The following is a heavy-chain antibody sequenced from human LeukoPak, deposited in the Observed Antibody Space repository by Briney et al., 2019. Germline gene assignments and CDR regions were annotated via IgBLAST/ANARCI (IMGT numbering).Heavy chain of an antibody. D-gene: IGHD6-19*01. CDR1: GGSISSGGYY. J-gene: IGHJ4*02. Sequence: SQTLSLTCTVSGGSISSGGYYWSWIRQHPGKGLEWIGYIYYSGSTYYNPSLKSRVTISVDTSKNQFSLKLSSVTAADTAVYYCARAPITYSSGWYTADYWGQGTLVTVSS. V-gene: IGHV4-31*03. CDR2: IYYSGST. CDR3: ARAPITYSSGWYTADY.